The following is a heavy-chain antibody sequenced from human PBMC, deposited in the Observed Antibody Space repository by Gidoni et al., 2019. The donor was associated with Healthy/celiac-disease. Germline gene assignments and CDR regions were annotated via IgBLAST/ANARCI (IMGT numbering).Heavy chain of an antibody. V-gene: IGHV2-26*01. D-gene: IGHD1-1*01. CDR2: IFSNDEK. Sequence: AHIFSNDEKSYNTSLKNRLTISKDTSKSQVVLTMTNMDPVDTATYYCARSFQRTDIDYWGQGTLVTVSS. J-gene: IGHJ4*02. CDR3: ARSFQRTDIDY.